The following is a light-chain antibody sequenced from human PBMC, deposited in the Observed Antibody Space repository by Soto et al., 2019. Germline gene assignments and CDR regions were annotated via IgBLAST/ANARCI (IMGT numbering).Light chain of an antibody. CDR2: GAS. CDR3: QQYYISPVWT. CDR1: QTVTSTY. J-gene: IGKJ1*01. Sequence: EIVLTQSPGTLSLSPGERATLSCRASQTVTSTYLAWYQQKPGQAPRLLIYGASSRATGIPDRFSGSGSGTDFTLTISRVEPDDFAVYFCQQYYISPVWTFGQGTRVEMK. V-gene: IGKV3-20*01.